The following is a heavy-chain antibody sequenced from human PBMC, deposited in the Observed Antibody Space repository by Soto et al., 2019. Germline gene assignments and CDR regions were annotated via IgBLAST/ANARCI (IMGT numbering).Heavy chain of an antibody. CDR2: IVPTFASA. CDR3: ARSLSYYDFWSGYYPNGMDL. CDR1: GDTSNNYV. J-gene: IGHJ6*02. V-gene: IGHV1-69*01. D-gene: IGHD3-3*01. Sequence: QVPLEQSGTEVKKPGSSVKVSCKASGDTSNNYVVSWVRQAPGQGLEWMGGIVPTFASANYAQKFQGRVSITADESTSTVYMELNSLMSEDTAVYYWARSLSYYDFWSGYYPNGMDLWGQGTTVTVSS.